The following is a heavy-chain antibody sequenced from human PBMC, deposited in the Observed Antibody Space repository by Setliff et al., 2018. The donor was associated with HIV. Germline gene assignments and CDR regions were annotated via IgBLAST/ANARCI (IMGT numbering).Heavy chain of an antibody. D-gene: IGHD3-10*01. V-gene: IGHV3-13*01. CDR2: ITTAGDS. CDR1: GFTVSSHY. J-gene: IGHJ3*02. Sequence: PGGSLRLSCAASGFTVSSHYMSWVRQAPGKGLEWVSAITTAGDSYYPGSGTGRFTISRDNAKNSLYLQMNSLTVGDTAVYYCARDAPGTNGAFDIWGQGTTVTVSS. CDR3: ARDAPGTNGAFDI.